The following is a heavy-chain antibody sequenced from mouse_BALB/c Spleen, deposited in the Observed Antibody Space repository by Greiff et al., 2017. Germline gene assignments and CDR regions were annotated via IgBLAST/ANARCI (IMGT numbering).Heavy chain of an antibody. CDR3: ARCYDYDGYAMDY. V-gene: IGHV1-82*01. CDR2: IYPGDGDT. J-gene: IGHJ4*01. D-gene: IGHD2-4*01. Sequence: QVQLQQSGPELVKPGASVKISCKASGYAFSSSWMNWVKQRPGQGLEWIGRIYPGDGDTNYNGKFKGKATLTADKSSSTAYMQLSSLTSVDSAVYFCARCYDYDGYAMDYWGQGTSVTVSS. CDR1: GYAFSSSW.